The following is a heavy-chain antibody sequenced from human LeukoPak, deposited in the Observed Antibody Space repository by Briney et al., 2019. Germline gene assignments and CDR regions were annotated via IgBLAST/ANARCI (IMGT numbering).Heavy chain of an antibody. CDR1: GFTFSSYG. J-gene: IGHJ4*02. CDR3: AKAIVVVPAAGIDY. D-gene: IGHD2-2*01. Sequence: GGSLRLSCAASGFTFSSYGMSWVRQAPGKGLEWVSAISGSGGSTYYADSVKGRFTISRDNSKNTLYLQMNSLRAEDTAVYYCAKAIVVVPAAGIDYWGQGTLVTVSS. V-gene: IGHV3-23*01. CDR2: ISGSGGST.